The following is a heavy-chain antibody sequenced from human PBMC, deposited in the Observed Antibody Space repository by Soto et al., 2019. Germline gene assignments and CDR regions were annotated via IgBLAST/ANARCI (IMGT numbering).Heavy chain of an antibody. D-gene: IGHD1-26*01. V-gene: IGHV5-10-1*01. CDR3: ARHYYSTAASDY. J-gene: IGHJ4*02. CDR2: IDGGDSYT. CDR1: GYSFRSYW. Sequence: EVRLVQSGAEVKKPGESLKISCQASGYSFRSYWISWVRQMPGRGVEWLGRIDGGDSYTKYNPSFEGHVTMSLDESISTAYLQWSSLNVSDTATYFCARHYYSTAASDYWGQGTVVTVSS.